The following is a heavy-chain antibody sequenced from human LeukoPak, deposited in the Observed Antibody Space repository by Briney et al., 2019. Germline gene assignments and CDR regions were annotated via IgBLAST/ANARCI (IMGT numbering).Heavy chain of an antibody. D-gene: IGHD1-14*01. J-gene: IGHJ4*02. CDR1: GFTFSSYA. CDR2: IYYSGST. V-gene: IGHV4-39*01. CDR3: ASRDRV. Sequence: PGGSLRLSCAASGFTFSSYAMSWVRQPPGKGLEWIGTIYYSGSTYYNQSLKSRVIISVDTSKNQFSLKLTSVTAGDTAVYYCASRDRVWGQGTLVTVSS.